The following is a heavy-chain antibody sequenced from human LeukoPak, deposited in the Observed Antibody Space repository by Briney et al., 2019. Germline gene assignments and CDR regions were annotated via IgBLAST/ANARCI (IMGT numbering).Heavy chain of an antibody. J-gene: IGHJ6*03. CDR2: IYYSGST. V-gene: IGHV4-39*07. Sequence: PSETLSLTCTVSGGSISSSSYYWGWIRQPPGKGLEWIGSIYYSGSTYYNPSLKSRVTISVDTSKNQFSLKLSSVTAADTAVYYCASIVAPGRGYYYYYYMDVWGKGTTVTVSS. D-gene: IGHD5-12*01. CDR3: ASIVAPGRGYYYYYYMDV. CDR1: GGSISSSSYY.